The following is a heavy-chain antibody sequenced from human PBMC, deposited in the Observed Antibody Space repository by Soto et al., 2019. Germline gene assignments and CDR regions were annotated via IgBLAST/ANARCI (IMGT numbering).Heavy chain of an antibody. CDR2: IYYSGST. V-gene: IGHV4-39*01. Sequence: FETPSVPWTVSWGSLSRSSFYWGLIPQPPGKGVGWIGSIYYSGSTYYNPSLKSRVTISVDTSKNQFSLRLTSVTAADTAVYFCERLAGYCSTNGCHGDYAMDVWGQGTAVTVSS. D-gene: IGHD2-2*01. CDR3: ERLAGYCSTNGCHGDYAMDV. CDR1: WGSLSRSSFY. J-gene: IGHJ6*02.